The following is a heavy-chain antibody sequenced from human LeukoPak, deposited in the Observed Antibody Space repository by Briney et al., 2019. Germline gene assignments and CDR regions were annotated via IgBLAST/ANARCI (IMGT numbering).Heavy chain of an antibody. V-gene: IGHV3-53*01. D-gene: IGHD6-13*01. Sequence: GGSLRLSCVVSGFTVSSNYMSWVRQAPGKGPEWVSVLYSGGNTYHADSVKGRFTISRDNSKNTLYLQMNSLRAEDTAVYYCAREGASSSFGYWGQGTLVTVSS. CDR3: AREGASSSFGY. CDR2: LYSGGNT. CDR1: GFTVSSNY. J-gene: IGHJ4*02.